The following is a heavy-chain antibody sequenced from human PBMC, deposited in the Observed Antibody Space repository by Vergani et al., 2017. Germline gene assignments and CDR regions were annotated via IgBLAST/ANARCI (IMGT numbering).Heavy chain of an antibody. J-gene: IGHJ4*02. Sequence: QVQLQESGPGLVKPSQTLSLTCTVSGGSINSHNYYWSWIRQPAGKGLEWIGRIHTSGSTNYNPSLKSRVTMSEDTSKNRFSLNLTSVTAADTAVYFCARGSWLGGSCYERRFDDWGQGSLVTVSS. V-gene: IGHV4-61*02. CDR1: GGSINSHNYY. D-gene: IGHD2-15*01. CDR2: IHTSGST. CDR3: ARGSWLGGSCYERRFDD.